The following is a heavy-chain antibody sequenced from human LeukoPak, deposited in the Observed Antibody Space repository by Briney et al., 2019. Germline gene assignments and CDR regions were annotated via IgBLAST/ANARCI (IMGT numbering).Heavy chain of an antibody. CDR2: IWYGGSNT. D-gene: IGHD3-9*01. Sequence: PSGGSLRLSCAASGFTFSTYGMHWVRQAPGKGLEWVAVIWYGGSNTYYADSVKGRFTISRDNSKNTPYLQMNSLRAEDTAVYYCANLKGRYFDLGAFDIWGQGTMVTVSS. V-gene: IGHV3-33*08. CDR3: ANLKGRYFDLGAFDI. CDR1: GFTFSTYG. J-gene: IGHJ3*02.